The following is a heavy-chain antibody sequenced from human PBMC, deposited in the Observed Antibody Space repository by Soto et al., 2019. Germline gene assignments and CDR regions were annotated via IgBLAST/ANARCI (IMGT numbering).Heavy chain of an antibody. Sequence: ASVKVSCKVSGYTLTELSMHCVRQAPGKGLEWMGGFDPEDGETIYAQKFQGRVTMTEDTSTDTAYMELSSLRSEDTAVYYCATNFRSPNAFDIWGQGTMVTVSS. J-gene: IGHJ3*02. CDR2: FDPEDGET. CDR3: ATNFRSPNAFDI. V-gene: IGHV1-24*01. CDR1: GYTLTELS.